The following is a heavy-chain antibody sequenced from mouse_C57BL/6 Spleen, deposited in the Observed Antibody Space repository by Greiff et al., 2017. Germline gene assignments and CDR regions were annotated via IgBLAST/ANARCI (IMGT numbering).Heavy chain of an antibody. D-gene: IGHD2-4*01. CDR2: INPYNGGT. J-gene: IGHJ1*03. Sequence: EVQLQQSGPVLVKPGASVKMSCKASGYTFTDYYMNWVKQSHGKSLEWIGVINPYNGGTSYNQKFKGKATLTVDKSSSTAYMELNSLTSEDSAVYYCARGDYDYVYWYFDVWGTGTTVTVSS. V-gene: IGHV1-19*01. CDR3: ARGDYDYVYWYFDV. CDR1: GYTFTDYY.